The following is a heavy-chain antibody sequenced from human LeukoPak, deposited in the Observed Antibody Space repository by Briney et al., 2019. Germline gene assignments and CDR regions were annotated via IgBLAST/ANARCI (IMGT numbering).Heavy chain of an antibody. CDR2: ISYDGSNK. D-gene: IGHD5-24*01. Sequence: GRALRLSCAASGFTFSSYDMHWVRQAPAKGREGVAVISYDGSNKYYAGSVKGRFTISRNNSKNTLYLQMNILSAEETAVYFLSRLGENDAFDMWGKGTMVTVFS. CDR1: GFTFSSYD. V-gene: IGHV3-30*03. CDR3: SRLGENDAFDM. J-gene: IGHJ3*02.